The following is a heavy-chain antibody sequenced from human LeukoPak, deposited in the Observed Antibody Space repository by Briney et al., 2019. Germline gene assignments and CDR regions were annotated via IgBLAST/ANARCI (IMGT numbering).Heavy chain of an antibody. CDR1: GYILTNCY. CDR2: IIPILGTA. Sequence: SVKVSCKASGYILTNCYMHWVRQAPGQGLEWMGGIIPILGTANYAQKFQGRVTITADESTSTAYMELSSLRSEDTAVYYCARERPSGDSFDYWGQGTLVTVSS. D-gene: IGHD2-21*02. CDR3: ARERPSGDSFDY. V-gene: IGHV1-69*13. J-gene: IGHJ4*02.